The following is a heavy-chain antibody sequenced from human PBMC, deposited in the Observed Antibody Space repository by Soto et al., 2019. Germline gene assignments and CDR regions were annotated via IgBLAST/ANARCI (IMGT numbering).Heavy chain of an antibody. CDR2: IYYSGST. Sequence: QLQLQESGPGLVKPSETLSLTCTVSGGSISSSSYYWGWIRQPPGKGLEWIGSIYYSGSTYYNPYLRSRVTISVDKSKNQFSLKRSSVTAADTAVYYCARHTPAISISDHWGQGTLVTVSS. D-gene: IGHD2-15*01. V-gene: IGHV4-39*01. CDR1: GGSISSSSYY. J-gene: IGHJ4*02. CDR3: ARHTPAISISDH.